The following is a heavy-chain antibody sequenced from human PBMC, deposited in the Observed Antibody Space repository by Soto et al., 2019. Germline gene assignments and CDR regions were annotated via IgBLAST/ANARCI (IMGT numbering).Heavy chain of an antibody. D-gene: IGHD2-21*02. CDR2: ISSSGST. J-gene: IGHJ5*02. CDR1: GDSIGGVGY. Sequence: SETLSLTCTVSGDSIGGVGYWSWIRQFPGRGLEWIGCISSSGSTYYNPALNNRISLSLDTSQNQFSLKLLSVTAADTAIYYCARSGVTGIVIPSHWFDPWGQGTMVTFSS. V-gene: IGHV4-31*03. CDR3: ARSGVTGIVIPSHWFDP.